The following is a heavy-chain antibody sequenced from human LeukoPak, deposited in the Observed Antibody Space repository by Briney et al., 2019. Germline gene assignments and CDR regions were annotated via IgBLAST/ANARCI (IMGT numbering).Heavy chain of an antibody. CDR3: ARSRDGYILRDY. Sequence: SETLSLTCTVSGGSISSGGYYWSWIRQPPGKRLEWIGYIYSSGSTNYNPSLKSRVSISLDTSKNQFSLKLSSVTAADTAVYFCARSRDGYILRDYWGQGTPVTVSS. CDR1: GGSISSGGYY. J-gene: IGHJ4*02. V-gene: IGHV4-61*08. CDR2: IYSSGST. D-gene: IGHD5-24*01.